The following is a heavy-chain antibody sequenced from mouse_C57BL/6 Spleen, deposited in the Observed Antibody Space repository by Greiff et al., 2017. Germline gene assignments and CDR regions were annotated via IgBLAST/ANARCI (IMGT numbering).Heavy chain of an antibody. V-gene: IGHV1-9*01. CDR2: ILPGSGST. J-gene: IGHJ2*01. CDR3: ARSVMDNNYGDYYFDY. D-gene: IGHD2-5*01. Sequence: QVQLQQSGAELMKPGASVKLSCKATGYTFTGYWIEWVKQRPGHGLEWIGEILPGSGSTNYNEKFKGKATFTADTSSNTAYMQLSSLTTEDSAIYYCARSVMDNNYGDYYFDYWGQGTTLTVSS. CDR1: GYTFTGYW.